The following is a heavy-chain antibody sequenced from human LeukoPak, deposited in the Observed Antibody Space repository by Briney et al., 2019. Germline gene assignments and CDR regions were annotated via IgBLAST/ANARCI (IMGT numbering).Heavy chain of an antibody. CDR1: GFTFSNYA. CDR3: AEGFSIVVVPAAMSY. Sequence: GGSLRLSCAASGFTFSNYAMTCVRPAPGKGLEWVSGISGSGGRTYYADSVKGRFTISRDNSKNTLYLQMNSLRAEDTAVYYCAEGFSIVVVPAAMSYWGQGTLVTVSS. V-gene: IGHV3-23*01. CDR2: ISGSGGRT. J-gene: IGHJ4*02. D-gene: IGHD2-2*01.